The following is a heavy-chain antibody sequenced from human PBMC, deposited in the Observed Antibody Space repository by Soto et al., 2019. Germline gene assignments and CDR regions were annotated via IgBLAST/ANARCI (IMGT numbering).Heavy chain of an antibody. D-gene: IGHD4-17*01. CDR2: IIPFSGAA. CDR1: GGTLSSYA. CDR3: ARVWVTTVTAWFDL. Sequence: QVQLVQSGAEVKKPGSSVKVSCKPFGGTLSSYAITWMRQAPGQGLEWMGGIIPFSGAANYEQKFQGRVTITADDSTNTAYMDLSSPRSEDTAVYFCARVWVTTVTAWFDLWGQGTLVTVSS. J-gene: IGHJ5*02. V-gene: IGHV1-69*01.